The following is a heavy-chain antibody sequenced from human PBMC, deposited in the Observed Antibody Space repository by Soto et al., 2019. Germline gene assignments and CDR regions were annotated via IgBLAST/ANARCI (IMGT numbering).Heavy chain of an antibody. Sequence: PGGSLRLSCTASGLPHSSFAMMWVRQAPGKGLECVSGIYGNGGGIEYADSVKGRFTISRDNSKNTVYLQMTDLRADDTAVYYCAKDAVYNDGLWIMDHWGQGNHVTVSS. CDR1: GLPHSSFA. V-gene: IGHV3-23*01. CDR2: IYGNGGGI. J-gene: IGHJ4*02. D-gene: IGHD2-21*01. CDR3: AKDAVYNDGLWIMDH.